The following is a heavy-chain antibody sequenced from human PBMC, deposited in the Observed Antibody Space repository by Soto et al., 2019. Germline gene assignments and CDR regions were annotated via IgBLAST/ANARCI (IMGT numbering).Heavy chain of an antibody. D-gene: IGHD1-26*01. Sequence: SETLSLTCAVYGGSFSGYYWTWIRQPPGTGLEWIGEINHSGSTNYNPSLKSRVTISVDTSKNQFSLKLTSVTAADTAVYYCARLGGSYAVTHFDYWGQGTLVT. J-gene: IGHJ4*02. CDR1: GGSFSGYY. CDR3: ARLGGSYAVTHFDY. CDR2: INHSGST. V-gene: IGHV4-34*01.